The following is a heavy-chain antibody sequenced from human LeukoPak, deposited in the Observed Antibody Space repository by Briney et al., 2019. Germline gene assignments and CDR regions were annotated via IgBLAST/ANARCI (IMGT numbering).Heavy chain of an antibody. D-gene: IGHD6-19*01. V-gene: IGHV1-18*01. J-gene: IGHJ4*02. CDR3: ARTKRYSSGWYIDF. CDR2: ISGFNGDT. Sequence: ASVRVSCKASGYTFNNYGISWVRQAPGQGLDWMGWISGFNGDTFYGQKYQGRVTMTADTSTSTGYMELRSLRSDDTAEFYCARTKRYSSGWYIDFWGQGSLVTVSS. CDR1: GYTFNNYG.